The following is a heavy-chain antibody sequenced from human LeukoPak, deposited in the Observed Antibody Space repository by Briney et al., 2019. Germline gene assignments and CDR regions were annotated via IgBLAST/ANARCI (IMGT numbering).Heavy chain of an antibody. Sequence: QSGGSLRLSCAASGFTFSNYAMSWVRQAPGKGLEWVSTISGSGGSIYYADSVRGRFTISRDNSKNTLYLQMNSLRAEDTAVYYCAKRGYYYDSSGYYYFDYWGQGTLSPSPQ. D-gene: IGHD3-22*01. CDR1: GFTFSNYA. J-gene: IGHJ4*02. CDR3: AKRGYYYDSSGYYYFDY. CDR2: ISGSGGSI. V-gene: IGHV3-23*01.